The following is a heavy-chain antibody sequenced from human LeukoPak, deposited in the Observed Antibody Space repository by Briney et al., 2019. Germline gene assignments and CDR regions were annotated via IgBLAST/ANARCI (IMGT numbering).Heavy chain of an antibody. Sequence: GASVKVSCKASGYTFTSYAMHWVRQAPGQRLEWMGWINAGNGNTKYSQRFQGRVTITRDTSASTAYMELSSLRSEDTAVYYCAVAAAGSSAEYFQHWGQGTLVTVSS. CDR1: GYTFTSYA. CDR2: INAGNGNT. CDR3: AVAAAGSSAEYFQH. V-gene: IGHV1-3*01. J-gene: IGHJ1*01. D-gene: IGHD6-13*01.